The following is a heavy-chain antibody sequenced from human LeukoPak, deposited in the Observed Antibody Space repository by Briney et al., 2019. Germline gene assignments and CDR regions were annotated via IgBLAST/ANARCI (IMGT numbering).Heavy chain of an antibody. J-gene: IGHJ6*03. CDR1: GDSINNYY. CDR3: ARDRHCTSTSCHNPVTSVYFYYYMDV. Sequence: SETLSLTCSVSGDSINNYYWSWIRQPAGKGPEWVGRIYSSGTTNYNPSLESRVSMSVDTSKNQVSLRLTALTAADTAVYYCARDRHCTSTSCHNPVTSVYFYYYMDVWGEGTTVTVSS. V-gene: IGHV4-4*07. D-gene: IGHD2-2*01. CDR2: IYSSGTT.